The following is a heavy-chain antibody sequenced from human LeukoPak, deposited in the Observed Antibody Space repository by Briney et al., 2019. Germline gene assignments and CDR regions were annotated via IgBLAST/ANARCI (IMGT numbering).Heavy chain of an antibody. J-gene: IGHJ4*02. D-gene: IGHD3-3*01. CDR1: GFTFGDYA. Sequence: GSLRLSCTASGFTFGDYAMSWVRQAPGKGLEWVGRIKSKTDGGTTDYAAPVKGRFTISRDNSKNTLYLQMNSLKTEDTAVYYCTTDPRITIFGVVPDYWGQGTLVTVSS. V-gene: IGHV3-15*01. CDR3: TTDPRITIFGVVPDY. CDR2: IKSKTDGGTT.